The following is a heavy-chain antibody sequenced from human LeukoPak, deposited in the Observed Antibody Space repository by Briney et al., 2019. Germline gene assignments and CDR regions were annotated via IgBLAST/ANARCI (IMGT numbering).Heavy chain of an antibody. J-gene: IGHJ6*02. CDR1: GFIFGDHA. D-gene: IGHD3-10*01. CDR3: ARGPILLWIHNGMDV. CDR2: IRSKAYGGTI. V-gene: IGHV3-49*04. Sequence: GGSLRPSCAAYGFIFGDHAMSWVRQAPGKGLEWVGFIRSKAYGGTIEYAASVEGRFTISRDDSKGIAYLQMNSLETVDTAVYYYARGPILLWIHNGMDVWGPGTTVTVSS.